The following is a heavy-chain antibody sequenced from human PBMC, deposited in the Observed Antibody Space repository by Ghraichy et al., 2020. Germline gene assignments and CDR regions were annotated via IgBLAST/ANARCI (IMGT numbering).Heavy chain of an antibody. V-gene: IGHV4-39*01. CDR3: ARGGGSGSYSPIDY. D-gene: IGHD1-26*01. Sequence: SETLSLTCTVSGGSISSSSYYWGWIRQPPGKGLEWIGSIYYSGSTYYNPSLKSRVTISVDTSKNQFSLKLSSVTAADTAVYYCARGGGSGSYSPIDYWGQGTLVTVSS. CDR2: IYYSGST. J-gene: IGHJ4*02. CDR1: GGSISSSSYY.